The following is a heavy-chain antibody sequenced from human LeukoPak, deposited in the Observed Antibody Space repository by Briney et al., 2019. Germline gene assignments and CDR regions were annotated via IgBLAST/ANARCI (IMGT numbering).Heavy chain of an antibody. Sequence: PGGSLRLSCTASGFTFIRDWTAWVRQAPGKGLEWVANIKEDGSEKNYVDSVKGRFTISRDNAENSVYLQMNDLRAEDTGVYYCARIGSGWYWDYWGQGTLVTVSS. J-gene: IGHJ4*02. D-gene: IGHD6-19*01. CDR1: GFTFIRDW. CDR3: ARIGSGWYWDY. CDR2: IKEDGSEK. V-gene: IGHV3-7*01.